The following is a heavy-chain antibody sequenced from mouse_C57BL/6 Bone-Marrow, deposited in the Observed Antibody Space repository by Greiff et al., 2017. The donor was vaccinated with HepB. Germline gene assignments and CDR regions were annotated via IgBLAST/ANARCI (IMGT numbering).Heavy chain of an antibody. J-gene: IGHJ2*01. CDR3: ARGRLGGPFTFFDY. V-gene: IGHV5-17*01. CDR2: ISSGSSTI. Sequence: EVHLVESGGGLVKPGGSLKLSCAASGFTFSDYGMHWVRQAPEKGLEWVAYISSGSSTIYYADTVKGRFTISRDNAKNTLFLQMTRLRSEDTAMYYCARGRLGGPFTFFDYWGQGTTLTVSS. D-gene: IGHD4-1*01. CDR1: GFTFSDYG.